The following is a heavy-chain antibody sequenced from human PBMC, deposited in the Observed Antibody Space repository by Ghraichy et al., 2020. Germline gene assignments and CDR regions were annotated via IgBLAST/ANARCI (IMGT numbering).Heavy chain of an antibody. D-gene: IGHD5-12*01. V-gene: IGHV3-48*02. Sequence: GGSLRLSCAASGFTFSSYSMNWVRQAPGKGLEWVSYISSSSSTIYYADSVKGRFTISRDNAKNSLYLQMTSLRDEDTAVYYCARVDVDIVATMLLGGPNWFDRGGQGTLVTVSS. CDR3: ARVDVDIVATMLLGGPNWFDR. CDR2: ISSSSSTI. CDR1: GFTFSSYS. J-gene: IGHJ5*02.